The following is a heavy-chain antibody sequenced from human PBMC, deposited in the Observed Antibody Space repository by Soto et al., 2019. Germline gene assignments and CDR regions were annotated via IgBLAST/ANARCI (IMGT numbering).Heavy chain of an antibody. CDR1: GFFISSGNY. D-gene: IGHD2-15*01. CDR2: IFHGGNT. CDR3: ARARWYDAFDV. Sequence: ASETLSLTCAVSGFFISSGNYWGWIRKPPGKGLEWIGSIFHGGNTYYNPSLKSRVAISVDMSKNQFSLKLNSVTAADTAVYYCARARWYDAFDVWGQGAVVTVSS. V-gene: IGHV4-38-2*01. J-gene: IGHJ3*01.